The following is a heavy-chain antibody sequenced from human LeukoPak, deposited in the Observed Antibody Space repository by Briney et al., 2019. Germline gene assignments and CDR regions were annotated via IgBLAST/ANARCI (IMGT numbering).Heavy chain of an antibody. Sequence: GGSLRLSCAASGYTFSNAWMSWLRQAPGKGLEWVGRIKSKSDGGTTDYAAPVKGRFTISRDDSKNTLYLQMNSLKTEDTAVYYCTGSSWGSYDYWGQGTLVTVSS. J-gene: IGHJ4*02. CDR1: GYTFSNAW. CDR3: TGSSWGSYDY. D-gene: IGHD3-16*01. CDR2: IKSKSDGGTT. V-gene: IGHV3-15*01.